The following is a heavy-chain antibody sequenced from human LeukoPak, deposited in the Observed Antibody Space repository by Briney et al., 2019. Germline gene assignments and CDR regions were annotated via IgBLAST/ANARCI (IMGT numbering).Heavy chain of an antibody. Sequence: GGSLRLSCAASGFTFTSYWMGWVRQAPGKGLEWVASIKQDGSEKYYVDSVKGRFTISRGNAKNSLNLQINSLRAEDTAVYYCARHPNYYDSSGYYKGFDCWGQGTLVTVSS. CDR1: GFTFTSYW. V-gene: IGHV3-7*03. CDR2: IKQDGSEK. CDR3: ARHPNYYDSSGYYKGFDC. D-gene: IGHD3-22*01. J-gene: IGHJ4*02.